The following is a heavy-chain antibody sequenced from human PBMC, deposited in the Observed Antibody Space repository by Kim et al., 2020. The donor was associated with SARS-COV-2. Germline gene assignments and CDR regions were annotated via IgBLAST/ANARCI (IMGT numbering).Heavy chain of an antibody. D-gene: IGHD3-3*01. Sequence: GGSLRLSCAASGFTFSSYAMSWVRQAPGKGLEWVSAISGSGGSTYYADSVKGRFTISRDNSKNTLYLQMNSLRAEDTAVYYCAKDRNLNVLRFLEWLIDYWGQGTLVTVSS. CDR2: ISGSGGST. J-gene: IGHJ4*02. V-gene: IGHV3-23*01. CDR1: GFTFSSYA. CDR3: AKDRNLNVLRFLEWLIDY.